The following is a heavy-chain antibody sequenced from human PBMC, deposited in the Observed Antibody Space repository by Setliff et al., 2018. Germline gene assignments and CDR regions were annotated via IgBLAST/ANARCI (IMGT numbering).Heavy chain of an antibody. V-gene: IGHV1-18*01. CDR1: GYTFTSYG. D-gene: IGHD6-13*01. CDR3: ARGYSSSWQSRMGFDP. CDR2: ISAYNGNT. Sequence: GPSVKVSCKASGYTFTSYGISWVRQAPGQGLEWMGWISAYNGNTNYAQKLQGRVTMTTDTSTSTAYMELRSLRSDDTAVYYCARGYSSSWQSRMGFDPWGQGTLVTVSS. J-gene: IGHJ5*02.